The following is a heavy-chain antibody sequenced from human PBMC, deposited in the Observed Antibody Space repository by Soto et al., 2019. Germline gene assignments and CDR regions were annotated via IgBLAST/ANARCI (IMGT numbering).Heavy chain of an antibody. CDR2: FRSSGGT. Sequence: PSETLSLTCTVSGDSISSYNLAWIRQPPGKGLEWIGYFRSSGGTSYNPSLKSRITISVDTSKNQFSLRLTSVTAADTAVYYCARNTHGSESYAYYFDYWGQGTLVTVSS. J-gene: IGHJ4*02. CDR1: GDSISSYN. D-gene: IGHD3-10*01. V-gene: IGHV4-59*08. CDR3: ARNTHGSESYAYYFDY.